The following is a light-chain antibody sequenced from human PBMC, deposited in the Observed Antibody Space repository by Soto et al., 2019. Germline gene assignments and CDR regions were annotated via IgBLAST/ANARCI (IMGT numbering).Light chain of an antibody. J-gene: IGKJ1*01. Sequence: ETVLTIFLAQLSVSPWERAAPSCRASRSVSATLAWYQHTPGHAPRLLIYGASTRATGIPARCSGSGTGTDFTLTSSCLEAEDVAVCYWQPSCQWPTFGRGTKVDVK. CDR2: GAS. CDR3: QPSCQWPT. CDR1: RSVSAT. V-gene: IGKV3-15*01.